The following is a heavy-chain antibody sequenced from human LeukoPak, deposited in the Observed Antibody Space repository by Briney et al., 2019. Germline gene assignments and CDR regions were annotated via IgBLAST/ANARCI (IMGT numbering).Heavy chain of an antibody. D-gene: IGHD4-23*01. V-gene: IGHV4-61*02. Sequence: PSETLSLTCTVSGGSISSGSYYWSWIRQPAGKGLEWIGRIYTSGSTNYNPSLKSRVTISVDTSKNQFSLKLSSVTAADTAAYDCARAPTIRGGNPSRVRGLDVWGQGTTVTVSS. J-gene: IGHJ6*02. CDR3: ARAPTIRGGNPSRVRGLDV. CDR2: IYTSGST. CDR1: GGSISSGSYY.